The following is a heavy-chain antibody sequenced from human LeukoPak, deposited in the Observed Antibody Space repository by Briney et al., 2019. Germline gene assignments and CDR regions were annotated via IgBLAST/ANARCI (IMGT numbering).Heavy chain of an antibody. J-gene: IGHJ4*01. CDR1: GFTFSRYW. CDR3: ARDLAYYDFGYFDY. Sequence: QPGGSLRLSCVDSGFTFSRYWMSWVRQAPGKGLEWVANIKQDGSEKYYVDSVKGRFTISRDNAKNSLYLQMNSLRAEDTAVYYCARDLAYYDFGYFDYWGQEPWSPSPQ. D-gene: IGHD3-3*01. CDR2: IKQDGSEK. V-gene: IGHV3-7*01.